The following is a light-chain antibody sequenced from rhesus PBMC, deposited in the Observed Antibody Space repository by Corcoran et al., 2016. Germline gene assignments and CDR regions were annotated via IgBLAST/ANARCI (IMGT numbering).Light chain of an antibody. CDR1: ENVNNY. CDR3: QHGYGTPYS. V-gene: IGKV1-74*01. Sequence: DIQMTQSPSSLSASVGDRVTITCRASENVNNYLNWYQQKPGKAPKPLFYKESPLQSGVPSRFSGVGSGTDYTFTIRYLQPEDVATYYCQHGYGTPYSFGQGTKVEVK. J-gene: IGKJ2*01. CDR2: KES.